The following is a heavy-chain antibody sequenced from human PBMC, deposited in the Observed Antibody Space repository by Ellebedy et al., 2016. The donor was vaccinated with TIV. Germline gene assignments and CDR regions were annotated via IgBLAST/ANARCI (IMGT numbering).Heavy chain of an antibody. CDR3: ARLVTMIVVVITYPIVYFDY. D-gene: IGHD3-22*01. CDR2: IYYSGST. CDR1: GGSISSSSYY. J-gene: IGHJ4*02. Sequence: SETLSLXCTVSGGSISSSSYYWGWIRQPPGKGLEWIGSIYYSGSTYYNPSLKSRVTISVGTSKNQFSLKLSSVTAADTAVYYCARLVTMIVVVITYPIVYFDYWGQGTLVTVSS. V-gene: IGHV4-39*01.